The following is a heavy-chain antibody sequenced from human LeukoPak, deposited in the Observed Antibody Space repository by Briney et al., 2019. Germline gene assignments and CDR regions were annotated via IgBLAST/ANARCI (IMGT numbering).Heavy chain of an antibody. CDR1: GFTFSSYA. Sequence: PGGSLRLSCAASGFTFSSYAMSWVRQAPGKGLEWVANIKQDGSEKYYVDSVKGRFTISRDNAKNSLYLQMNSLRAEDTAVYYCATCDGEQVFDYWGQGTLVTVSS. CDR3: ATCDGEQVFDY. CDR2: IKQDGSEK. V-gene: IGHV3-7*01. D-gene: IGHD3-10*01. J-gene: IGHJ4*02.